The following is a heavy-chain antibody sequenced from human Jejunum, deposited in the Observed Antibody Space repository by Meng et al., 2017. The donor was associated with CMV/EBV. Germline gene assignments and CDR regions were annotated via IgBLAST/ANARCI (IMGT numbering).Heavy chain of an antibody. CDR3: AREMPMTCYFDQ. CDR1: GFTFTTYF. CDR2: FNPNGDVT. J-gene: IGHJ4*03. D-gene: IGHD3-22*01. Sequence: QVRLVQSGAEVKKPGVSLKLSCETSGFTFTTYFMPWLRQAPGQGLQWMGLFNPNGDVTTYSPRFQGRITLTGDTSTSTLYMELSSLTPDDTAVYYCAREMPMTCYFDQWGQGTLVTVSS. V-gene: IGHV1-46*01.